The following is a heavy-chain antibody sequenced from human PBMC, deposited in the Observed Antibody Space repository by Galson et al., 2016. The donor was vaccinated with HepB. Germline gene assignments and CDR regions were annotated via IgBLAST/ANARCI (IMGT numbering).Heavy chain of an antibody. D-gene: IGHD4-11*01. Sequence: SLRLSCAASGFTFSSYDMSWVRQAPGKGLEWVSAIRGSGGSTFYADSVKGRFTISRDNSKDTLYLQMNSLRAEDTAVYYCAKEAGTVHPSNWFDPWGQGTLVTVSS. CDR3: AKEAGTVHPSNWFDP. V-gene: IGHV3-23*01. CDR2: IRGSGGST. J-gene: IGHJ5*02. CDR1: GFTFSSYD.